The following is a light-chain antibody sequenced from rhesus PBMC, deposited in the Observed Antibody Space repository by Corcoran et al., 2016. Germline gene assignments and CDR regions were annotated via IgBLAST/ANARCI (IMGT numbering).Light chain of an antibody. CDR3: SSYASSSTYI. V-gene: IGLV2-13*03. CDR2: EIS. Sequence: QAAPTQSPSVSGSPGQSVTISCTGTSSDIGGYNRVTWNQQHPGKAPKLMIYEISKRPSGVSDRFSGSKSGNTASLTSSGLQAEDDADYYCSSYASSSTYIFGAGTRLTVL. CDR1: SSDIGGYNR. J-gene: IGLJ1*01.